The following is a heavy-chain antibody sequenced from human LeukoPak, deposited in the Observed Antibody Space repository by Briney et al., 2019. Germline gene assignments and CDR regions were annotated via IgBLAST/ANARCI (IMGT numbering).Heavy chain of an antibody. CDR3: ARGLRLAAASDAFDI. CDR2: IISSSSYI. CDR1: GFTFSSYS. V-gene: IGHV3-21*01. D-gene: IGHD6-13*01. J-gene: IGHJ3*02. Sequence: GGSLRLSCAASGFTFSSYSMNWVRQAPGKGLEWVSSIISSSSYIYYADSVKGRFTISRDNAKNSLYLQMNSLRAEDTAVYYCARGLRLAAASDAFDIWGQGTMVTVSS.